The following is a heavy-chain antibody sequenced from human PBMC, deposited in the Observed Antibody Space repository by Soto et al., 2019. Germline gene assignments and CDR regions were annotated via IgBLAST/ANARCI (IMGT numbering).Heavy chain of an antibody. D-gene: IGHD3-16*02. CDR2: INHSGST. CDR3: ARVRDDYVWGSYRLYYFDY. CDR1: GGSFSGYY. Sequence: LSLTCAVYGGSFSGYYWSWIRQPPGKGLEWIGEINHSGSTNYNPSLKSRVTISVDTSKNQFSLKLSSVTAADTAVYYCARVRDDYVWGSYRLYYFDYWGQGTLVTVSS. V-gene: IGHV4-34*01. J-gene: IGHJ4*02.